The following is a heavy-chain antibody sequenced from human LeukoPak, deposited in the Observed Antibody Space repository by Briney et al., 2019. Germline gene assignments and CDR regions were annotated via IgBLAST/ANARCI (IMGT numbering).Heavy chain of an antibody. Sequence: HPGGSLRLSCAASGFTFSSYAMSWVRQAPGKGLEWVSAISGSGGSTYYADSVKGRFTISRDNAKNSLYLQMNSLRAEDTALYYCAKGAVVVTAMGFDYWGQGTLVTVSS. CDR3: AKGAVVVTAMGFDY. CDR1: GFTFSSYA. D-gene: IGHD2-21*02. V-gene: IGHV3-23*01. J-gene: IGHJ4*02. CDR2: ISGSGGST.